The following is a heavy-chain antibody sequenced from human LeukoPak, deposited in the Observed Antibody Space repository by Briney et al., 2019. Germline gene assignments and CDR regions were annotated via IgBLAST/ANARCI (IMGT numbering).Heavy chain of an antibody. V-gene: IGHV4-30-4*01. D-gene: IGHD3-22*01. CDR2: MYYSGST. J-gene: IGHJ5*02. Sequence: SETLSLTCSVSGGSISSGDYYWSWIRQPPGKGLEWIGYMYYSGSTYYNPSLKSRVTISVDTSKNQFSLKLSSVTAADTAVYYCARPYYYDSRIDPWGQGTLVTVSS. CDR3: ARPYYYDSRIDP. CDR1: GGSISSGDYY.